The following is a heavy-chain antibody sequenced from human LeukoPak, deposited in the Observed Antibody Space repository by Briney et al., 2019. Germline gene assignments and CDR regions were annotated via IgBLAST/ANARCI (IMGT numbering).Heavy chain of an antibody. V-gene: IGHV1-18*01. CDR2: ISAYNGNT. CDR3: AREMGDSGSYYPYYYYYGMDV. D-gene: IGHD1-26*01. CDR1: GYTFTSYG. Sequence: SVKVSCKASGYTFTSYGISWVRQAPGQGLEWMGWISAYNGNTNYAQKLQGRVTMTTDTSTSTAHMGLRSLRSDDTAVYYCAREMGDSGSYYPYYYYYGMDVWGQGTTVTVSS. J-gene: IGHJ6*02.